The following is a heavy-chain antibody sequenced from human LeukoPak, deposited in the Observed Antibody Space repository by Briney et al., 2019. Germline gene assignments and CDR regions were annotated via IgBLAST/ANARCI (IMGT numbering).Heavy chain of an antibody. D-gene: IGHD6-13*01. CDR3: ARGRGSSWYYFDY. V-gene: IGHV4-4*07. CDR1: GGSISSYY. Sequence: SETLSLTCTVSGGSISSYYWSWVRQPAGKGLEWIGRIYTSGNTNYNPSLKGRVTMSVDTSKNQFSLNLSSVTAADTAVYYCARGRGSSWYYFDYWGQGTLVAVSS. J-gene: IGHJ4*02. CDR2: IYTSGNT.